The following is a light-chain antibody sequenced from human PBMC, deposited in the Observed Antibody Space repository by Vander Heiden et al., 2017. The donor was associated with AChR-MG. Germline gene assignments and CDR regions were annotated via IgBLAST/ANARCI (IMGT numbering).Light chain of an antibody. Sequence: DIVMTQSPDSLTVSLGERATINCKSSQSVLHSSNNKNYLAWYQQKPGQPPKLLIYWASTRESGVPDRFSGSGSGTDFTLTISSLQAEDVAVYYCHQEDTTPLTFGGGTKVEIK. CDR2: WAS. CDR3: HQEDTTPLT. CDR1: QSVLHSSNNKNY. J-gene: IGKJ4*01. V-gene: IGKV4-1*01.